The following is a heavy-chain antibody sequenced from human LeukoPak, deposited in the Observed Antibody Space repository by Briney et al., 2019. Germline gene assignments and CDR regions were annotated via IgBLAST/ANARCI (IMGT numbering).Heavy chain of an antibody. CDR2: IRSKDHGGTT. J-gene: IGHJ4*02. Sequence: GGSLRLSCTASGFAFGDYALSWFRQAPGKGLEWLSFIRSKDHGGTTEYAASVKGRFTISRDDSNSIAYLQMNSLIEDTAVYYCAKHRFESGGYHSTDWGQGTLVTVSS. CDR1: GFAFGDYA. CDR3: AKHRFESGGYHSTD. V-gene: IGHV3-49*03. D-gene: IGHD3-22*01.